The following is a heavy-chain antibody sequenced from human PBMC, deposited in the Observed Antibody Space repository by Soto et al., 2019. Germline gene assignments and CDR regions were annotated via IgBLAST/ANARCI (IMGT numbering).Heavy chain of an antibody. V-gene: IGHV1-3*01. CDR3: ASSTYDFYYYGMDV. CDR2: INAGNGNT. D-gene: IGHD3-3*01. J-gene: IGHJ6*02. Sequence: ASVNVSCKASGYTFTSYAMHWVRQAPGQRLEWMGWINAGNGNTKYSQKFQGRVTITRDTSASTAYKELSSLRSEDTAVYYCASSTYDFYYYGMDVWGQGPTVTVSS. CDR1: GYTFTSYA.